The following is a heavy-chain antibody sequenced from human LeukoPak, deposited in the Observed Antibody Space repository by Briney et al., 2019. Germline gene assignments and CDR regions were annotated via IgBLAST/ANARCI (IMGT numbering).Heavy chain of an antibody. CDR1: EFTFSSFW. V-gene: IGHV3-7*03. J-gene: IGHJ4*02. CDR2: IKSDGSQK. CDR3: TRVFGGNELSDY. Sequence: PGGSLRLSCAASEFTFSSFWMSWARQAPGKGLEWVANIKSDGSQKYYVDSVEGRFTISRDNAKNSLYLQMDSLRVDDTAVYYCTRVFGGNELSDYWGQGTLVTVSS. D-gene: IGHD4-23*01.